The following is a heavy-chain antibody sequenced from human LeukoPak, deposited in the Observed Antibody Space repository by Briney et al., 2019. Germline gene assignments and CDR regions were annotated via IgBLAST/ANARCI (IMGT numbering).Heavy chain of an antibody. CDR2: ISWNSGSI. J-gene: IGHJ4*02. CDR1: GFTFDDYA. Sequence: GGSLRLSCAASGFTFDDYAMHWARQAPGKGLEWVSGISWNSGSIGYADSVKGRFTISRDNAKNSLYLQMNSLRAEDMALYYCAKGGAGGSYAFDYWGQGTLVTVSS. CDR3: AKGGAGGSYAFDY. D-gene: IGHD1-26*01. V-gene: IGHV3-9*03.